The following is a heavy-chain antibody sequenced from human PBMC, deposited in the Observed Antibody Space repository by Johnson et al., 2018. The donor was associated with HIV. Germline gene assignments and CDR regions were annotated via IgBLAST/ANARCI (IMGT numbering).Heavy chain of an antibody. CDR2: INWNGGTP. Sequence: VQLVESGGGVVRPGGSLRLSCTASGFTFDDYGMTWVRQAPGKGLEWVSGINWNGGTPGSADSVKNRFTISRDNAKNSLYLQMNSLRAEDTALYYCARATYYYDSRDDAFDIWGQGTMVTVSS. CDR1: GFTFDDYG. J-gene: IGHJ3*02. CDR3: ARATYYYDSRDDAFDI. V-gene: IGHV3-20*04. D-gene: IGHD3-22*01.